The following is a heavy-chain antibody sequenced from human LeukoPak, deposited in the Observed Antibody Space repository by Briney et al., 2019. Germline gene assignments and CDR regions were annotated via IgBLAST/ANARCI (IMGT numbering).Heavy chain of an antibody. CDR2: IYYSGST. CDR3: ARGIAAASERALDI. V-gene: IGHV4-39*07. Sequence: SETLSLTCSVSGGPISSSSYYWGWIRQPPGKGLEWIGYIYYSGSTYYNPSLKSRVTISIDTSKKQFSLKLRSVTAADTAIYYCARGIAAASERALDIWGQGTTVTVSS. D-gene: IGHD6-13*01. CDR1: GGPISSSSYY. J-gene: IGHJ3*02.